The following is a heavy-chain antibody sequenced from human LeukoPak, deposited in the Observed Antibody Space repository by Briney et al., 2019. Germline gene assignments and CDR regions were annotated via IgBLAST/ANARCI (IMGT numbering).Heavy chain of an antibody. D-gene: IGHD6-13*01. J-gene: IGHJ4*02. CDR1: GFTFSSYS. CDR3: ARDPKTGIAAAGTAFDY. Sequence: GGSLRLSCAASGFTFSSYSMNWVRQAPGKGLEWVSSISSSSSYIYCADSVKGRFTISRDNAKNSLYLQMNSLRAEDTAVYYCARDPKTGIAAAGTAFDYWGQGTLVTVSS. V-gene: IGHV3-21*01. CDR2: ISSSSSYI.